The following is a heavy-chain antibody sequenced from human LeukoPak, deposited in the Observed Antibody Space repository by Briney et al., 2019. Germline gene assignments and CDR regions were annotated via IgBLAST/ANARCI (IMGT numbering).Heavy chain of an antibody. CDR2: ISYDGSNK. CDR3: AKEVAGTGSYYYYYGMDV. J-gene: IGHJ6*02. Sequence: GGSLRLSCAASGFTFSSYGMHWVRQAPGKGLEWVAVISYDGSNKYYADSVKGRFTISRDNSKNTLYLQMNSLRAEDTAVYYCAKEVAGTGSYYYYYGMDVWGQGTTVTVSS. V-gene: IGHV3-30*18. CDR1: GFTFSSYG. D-gene: IGHD6-19*01.